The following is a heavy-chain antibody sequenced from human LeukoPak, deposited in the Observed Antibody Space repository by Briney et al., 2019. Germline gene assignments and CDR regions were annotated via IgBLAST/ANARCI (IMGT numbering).Heavy chain of an antibody. CDR2: IYIGGST. V-gene: IGHV3-53*01. D-gene: IGHD1-26*01. CDR1: GFTVSSNY. J-gene: IGHJ5*02. CDR3: ARHSGNNYRFAP. Sequence: GGSLRLSCAASGFTVSSNYMSWVRQAPGKGLEWVSVIYIGGSTYYADSVKGRFTISRDNSKNTLYLQMRSLRAEDTAVSYCARHSGNNYRFAPWGQGTLVTVYS.